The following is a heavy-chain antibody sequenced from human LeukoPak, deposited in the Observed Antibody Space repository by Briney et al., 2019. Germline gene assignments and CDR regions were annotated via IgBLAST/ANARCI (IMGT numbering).Heavy chain of an antibody. CDR2: IYTSGST. Sequence: SQTLSLTCTVPGGSISSGSYYWSWIRQPAGKGLEWIGRIYTSGSTNYNPSLKSRVTISVDTSKNQFSLKLSSVTAADTAVYYCARGPQPTTYYYDSSGYYGWFDPWGQGTLVTVSS. D-gene: IGHD3-22*01. CDR1: GGSISSGSYY. CDR3: ARGPQPTTYYYDSSGYYGWFDP. J-gene: IGHJ5*02. V-gene: IGHV4-61*02.